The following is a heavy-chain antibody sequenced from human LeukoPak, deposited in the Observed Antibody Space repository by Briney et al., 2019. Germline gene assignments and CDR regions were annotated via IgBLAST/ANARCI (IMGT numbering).Heavy chain of an antibody. CDR3: ARVRHYPYSSSWYGAFDI. CDR1: GFTFSDYY. D-gene: IGHD6-13*01. Sequence: GGSLRLSCAAPGFTFSDYYMSWIRQAPGKGLEWVSYISSSGSTIYYADSVEGRFTISRDNAKNSLYLQMNSLRAEDTAVYYCARVRHYPYSSSWYGAFDIWGQGTMVTVSS. J-gene: IGHJ3*02. V-gene: IGHV3-11*04. CDR2: ISSSGSTI.